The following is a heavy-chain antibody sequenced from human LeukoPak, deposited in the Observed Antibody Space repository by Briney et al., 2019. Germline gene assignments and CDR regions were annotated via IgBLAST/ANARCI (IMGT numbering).Heavy chain of an antibody. Sequence: PGRSLRLSFVASGFTFSASTMHWVRQAPGKGLGWVAVMSYDGFTKYYADSVKGRFTISRDNSKNTLYQQMNSLRPADTAVYYCARSEYSSSWGVKWFDPWGQGTLVTVSS. CDR2: MSYDGFTK. CDR3: ARSEYSSSWGVKWFDP. CDR1: GFTFSAST. J-gene: IGHJ5*02. D-gene: IGHD6-13*01. V-gene: IGHV3-30*04.